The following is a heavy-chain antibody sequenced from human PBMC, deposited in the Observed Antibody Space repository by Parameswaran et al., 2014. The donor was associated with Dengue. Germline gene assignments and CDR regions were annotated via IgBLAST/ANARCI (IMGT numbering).Heavy chain of an antibody. CDR2: IYYSGST. J-gene: IGHJ6*02. D-gene: IGHD4-11*01. Sequence: RWIRQPPGKGLEWIGYIYYSGSTYYNPSLKSRVTISVDTSKNQFSLKLSSVTAADTAVYYCARDRLTTVAYYYGMDVWGQGTTVTVSS. V-gene: IGHV4-31*02. CDR3: ARDRLTTVAYYYGMDV.